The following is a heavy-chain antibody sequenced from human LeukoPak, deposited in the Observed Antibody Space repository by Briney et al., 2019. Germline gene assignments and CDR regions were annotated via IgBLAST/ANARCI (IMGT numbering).Heavy chain of an antibody. J-gene: IGHJ4*02. CDR1: GFIFSDYY. CDR3: ARQKYLRGPDVEYFDY. D-gene: IGHD5/OR15-5a*01. V-gene: IGHV3-11*06. Sequence: GGSLRLSCAASGFIFSDYYMSWVRQAPGRGVEWISYISPSGHDINYVDSVKGRFTISRDNAKNSLYLQMNSLRAEDTAVYYCARQKYLRGPDVEYFDYWGQGTLVTVSS. CDR2: ISPSGHDI.